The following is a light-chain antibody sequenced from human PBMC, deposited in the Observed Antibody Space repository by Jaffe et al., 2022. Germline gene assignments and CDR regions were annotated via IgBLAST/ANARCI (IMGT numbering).Light chain of an antibody. CDR1: QSVSSSH. CDR3: QHYDSSPPT. CDR2: AAS. V-gene: IGKV3-20*01. J-gene: IGKJ1*01. Sequence: EIVLTQSPGTLSLSPGERATLSCRASQSVSSSHLAWYQQKPGQPPRLLIYAASSGASGIPDRFSGSGSGTDFTLTITRLEPEDFAVYFCQHYDSSPPTFGQGTKVEVK.